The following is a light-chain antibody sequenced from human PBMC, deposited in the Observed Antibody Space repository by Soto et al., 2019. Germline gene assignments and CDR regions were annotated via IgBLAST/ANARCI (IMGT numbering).Light chain of an antibody. CDR2: AAS. V-gene: IGKV1-39*01. CDR1: QSISSY. J-gene: IGKJ1*01. Sequence: DIQMTQSPSSLSASVGDRVTITCRASQSISSYLNWYEQKPGKAPKLLIYAASSFQSGFPSRFSGSGAGTDFTLTISSLQPEELATYYCPQSYSTPSTSGQGTKVPIK. CDR3: PQSYSTPST.